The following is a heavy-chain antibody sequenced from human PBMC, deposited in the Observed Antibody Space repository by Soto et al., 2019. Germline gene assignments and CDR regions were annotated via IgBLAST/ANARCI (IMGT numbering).Heavy chain of an antibody. CDR1: GGSISRYY. J-gene: IGHJ5*02. D-gene: IGHD6-19*01. CDR2: IYYSGST. V-gene: IGHV4-59*01. Sequence: SETLSLTCTVSGGSISRYYWSWIRQPPWKGLEWIGYIYYSGSTNYNPSLKSRVTISVDTSKNQFSLKLSSVTAADTAVYYCARDNDQWLANTNLNWFAPPGQGTLVTVSS. CDR3: ARDNDQWLANTNLNWFAP.